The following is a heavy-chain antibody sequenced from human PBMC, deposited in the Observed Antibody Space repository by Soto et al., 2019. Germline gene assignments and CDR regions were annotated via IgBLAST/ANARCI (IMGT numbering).Heavy chain of an antibody. CDR2: ISGSGDNT. Sequence: EVQLLESGGGLVQPGGSLRLSCAASGFTFSSYSMTWVRQAPGKGLEWVSDISGSGDNTYYADYVKGRFTISRDNSKNTLDLQMNSLRAEDTALYYCAKRDRWPASGPYWGQGTLVTVSS. D-gene: IGHD2-15*01. V-gene: IGHV3-23*01. J-gene: IGHJ4*02. CDR3: AKRDRWPASGPY. CDR1: GFTFSSYS.